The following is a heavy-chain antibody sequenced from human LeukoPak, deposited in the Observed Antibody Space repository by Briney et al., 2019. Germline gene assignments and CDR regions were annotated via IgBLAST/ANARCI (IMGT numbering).Heavy chain of an antibody. J-gene: IGHJ4*02. D-gene: IGHD6-25*01. CDR1: GYTFTSYA. CDR3: ARHQPFQRGGPFDY. Sequence: SVKVSCKASGYTFTSYAISWVRQAPGQGLEWMGGIIPIFGTANYAQKFQGRVTITADESTSAAYMELSSLRSEDTAVYYCARHQPFQRGGPFDYWGQGTLVTVSS. V-gene: IGHV1-69*13. CDR2: IIPIFGTA.